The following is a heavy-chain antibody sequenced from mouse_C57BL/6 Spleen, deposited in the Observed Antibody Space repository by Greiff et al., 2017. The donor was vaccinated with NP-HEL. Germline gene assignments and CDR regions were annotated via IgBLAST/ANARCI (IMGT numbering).Heavy chain of an antibody. D-gene: IGHD2-4*01. V-gene: IGHV3-8*01. CDR2: ISYSGST. CDR1: GYSITSDY. Sequence: DVKLVESGPGLAKPSQTLSLTCSVTGYSITSDYWNWIRKFPGNKLEYMGYISYSGSTYYNPSLKSRISITRDTSKNQYYLQLNSVTTEDTATYYCARYYDYDDWYFDVWGTGTTVTVSS. CDR3: ARYYDYDDWYFDV. J-gene: IGHJ1*03.